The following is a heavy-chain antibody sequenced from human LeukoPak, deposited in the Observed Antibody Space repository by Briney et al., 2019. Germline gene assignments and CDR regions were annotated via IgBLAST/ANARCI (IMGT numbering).Heavy chain of an antibody. CDR2: INPNGGGR. V-gene: IGHV1-2*02. CDR3: ARVGYFYGSGSQTGGYLDY. Sequence: ASVKVPCKASGYTFTGYYLHWVRQAPGQGLEWMGWINPNGGGREYAQKFQGRVNMTRDTAISTAYMELSSLTFDDTAIYYCARVGYFYGSGSQTGGYLDYWGQGTLVTVSS. CDR1: GYTFTGYY. J-gene: IGHJ4*02. D-gene: IGHD3-10*01.